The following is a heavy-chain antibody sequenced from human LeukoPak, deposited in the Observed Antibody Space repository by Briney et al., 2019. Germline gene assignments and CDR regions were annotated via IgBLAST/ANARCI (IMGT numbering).Heavy chain of an antibody. J-gene: IGHJ4*02. V-gene: IGHV4-59*01. Sequence: PSETLSLTCTVSGGSIHTYHWNWIRKSPGKGLEWIGFMQDSGNNNYNPSLRSRVTMFTVASKNQFSLELSSVTAADTAVYYCARASGLGGSSSGAWSAIFDYWGQGTLVTVSS. CDR2: MQDSGNN. CDR1: GGSIHTYH. D-gene: IGHD1-26*01. CDR3: ARASGLGGSSSGAWSAIFDY.